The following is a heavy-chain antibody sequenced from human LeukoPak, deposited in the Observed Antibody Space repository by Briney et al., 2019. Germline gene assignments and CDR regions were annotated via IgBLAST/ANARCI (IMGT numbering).Heavy chain of an antibody. Sequence: GGSLRLSCAASGFTFSSYSMNLVRQAPGKGLEWVSYISSSSSTIYYADSVKGRFTISRDNSKNTLYLQMNSLRAEDTAVYYCARTADSGSYFDYWGEGTLVTVSS. CDR3: ARTADSGSYFDY. D-gene: IGHD1-26*01. J-gene: IGHJ4*02. V-gene: IGHV3-48*01. CDR1: GFTFSSYS. CDR2: ISSSSSTI.